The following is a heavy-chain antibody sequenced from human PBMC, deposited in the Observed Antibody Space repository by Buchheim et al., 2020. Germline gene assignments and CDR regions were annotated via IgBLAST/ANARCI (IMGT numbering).Heavy chain of an antibody. D-gene: IGHD5-12*01. V-gene: IGHV3-33*01. Sequence: QVQLVESGGGVVQPGRSLRLSCAASGFTFSSYGMHWVRQAPGKGLEWVAVIRYDGSNKYYADSVKGRFTISRDNSKNTLYLQMNSLRAEDTAVYYCASSYSGFQPGDYWGQGTL. CDR3: ASSYSGFQPGDY. CDR2: IRYDGSNK. J-gene: IGHJ4*02. CDR1: GFTFSSYG.